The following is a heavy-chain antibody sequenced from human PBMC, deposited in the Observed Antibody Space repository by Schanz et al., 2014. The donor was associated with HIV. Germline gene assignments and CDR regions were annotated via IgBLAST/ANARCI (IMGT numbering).Heavy chain of an antibody. CDR2: IIPRLDTA. J-gene: IGHJ4*02. CDR1: GGTFSSYA. D-gene: IGHD2-15*01. V-gene: IGHV1-69*01. CDR3: ARGRFCSGGSCYHDY. Sequence: QVQLVQSGAEVQKTGSSVKVSCKASGGTFSSYAISWVRQAPGQGLEWMGGIIPRLDTANYAQKFQGRVTFTADESTSTAYMELSSLRSEDTAVYYCARGRFCSGGSCYHDYWGQGTLVTVSS.